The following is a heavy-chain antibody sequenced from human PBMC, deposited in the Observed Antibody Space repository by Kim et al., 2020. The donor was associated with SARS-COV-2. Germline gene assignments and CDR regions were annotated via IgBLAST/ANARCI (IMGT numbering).Heavy chain of an antibody. V-gene: IGHV3-11*01. Sequence: GGSLRLSCVNSGFSFSESYMAWIRQVPGRGLEWIAHISSSGRITYYADSVKGRFTISRDNARSSLFLQMTRLRVEDTAIYYCARWVVPTIEAFGSWGQGTQVTVSS. CDR1: GFSFSESY. CDR3: ARWVVPTIEAFGS. D-gene: IGHD1-1*01. J-gene: IGHJ4*02. CDR2: ISSSGRIT.